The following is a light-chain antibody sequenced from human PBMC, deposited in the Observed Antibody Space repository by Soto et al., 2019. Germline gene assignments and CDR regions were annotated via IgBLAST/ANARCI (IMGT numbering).Light chain of an antibody. CDR2: GNN. CDR1: TSNIGAGSD. Sequence: QPVLTQPPSVSGAPGQRVTISCTGSTSNIGAGSDVHWYQQLPGTAPKLLIYGNNNRPSGVPDRFSGSKSGTSASLAITGLQAEDEADYYCQSYDNSLSGVVFGGGTQLTVL. V-gene: IGLV1-40*01. J-gene: IGLJ3*02. CDR3: QSYDNSLSGVV.